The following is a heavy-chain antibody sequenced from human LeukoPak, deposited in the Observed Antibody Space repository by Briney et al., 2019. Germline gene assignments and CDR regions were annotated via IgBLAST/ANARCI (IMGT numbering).Heavy chain of an antibody. J-gene: IGHJ4*02. Sequence: PSQTLSLTCTVSGGSISSGGYYWSWIRQPPGKGLEWIGSIYHSGSTYYNPSLKSRVTISVDTSKNQFSLKLSSVTAADTAVYYCARAGSGSSQGPFGYWGQGTLVTVSS. CDR2: IYHSGST. V-gene: IGHV4-39*07. CDR3: ARAGSGSSQGPFGY. CDR1: GGSISSGGYY. D-gene: IGHD1-26*01.